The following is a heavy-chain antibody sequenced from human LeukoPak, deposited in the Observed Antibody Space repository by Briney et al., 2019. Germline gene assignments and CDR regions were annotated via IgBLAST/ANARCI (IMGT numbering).Heavy chain of an antibody. CDR1: GGTFSSYA. V-gene: IGHV1-69*04. CDR2: IIPIFGIA. CDR3: ARERMAWISPTRDHYYYYGMDV. J-gene: IGHJ6*02. D-gene: IGHD5-12*01. Sequence: SVKVSCKASGGTFSSYAISWVRQAPGQGLEWMGRIIPIFGIANYAQKFQGRVTITADKSTSTAYMELSSLRSEDTAVYYCARERMAWISPTRDHYYYYGMDVWGQGTTVAVSS.